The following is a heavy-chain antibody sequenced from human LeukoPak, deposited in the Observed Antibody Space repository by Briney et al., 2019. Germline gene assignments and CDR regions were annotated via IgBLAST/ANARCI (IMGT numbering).Heavy chain of an antibody. Sequence: SETLSLTCSVSGGSVSSGSCYWSWIRQPPGKGLEWIGYIYYSGSTNYSPSLKSRVTISVDTSKNQFSLKLSSVTAADTAVYYCARDLLDYYYGMDVWGKGTTVTVSS. CDR2: IYYSGST. J-gene: IGHJ6*04. V-gene: IGHV4-61*01. D-gene: IGHD2-21*01. CDR3: ARDLLDYYYGMDV. CDR1: GGSVSSGSCY.